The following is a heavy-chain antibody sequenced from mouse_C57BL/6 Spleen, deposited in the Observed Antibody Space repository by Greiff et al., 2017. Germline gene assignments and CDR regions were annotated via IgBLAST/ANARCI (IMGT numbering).Heavy chain of an antibody. J-gene: IGHJ4*01. CDR2: IYPGGGYT. CDR1: GYTFTNYW. V-gene: IGHV1-63*01. Sequence: VQLQQSGAELVRPGTSVKMSCKASGYTFTNYWIGWAKQRPGHGLEWIGDIYPGGGYTNYNEKFKGKDTLTADKSSSTAYMQFSSLTSEASAIYYCAREGATRVTRDYAMDYWGQGTSVTVSS. D-gene: IGHD2-1*01. CDR3: AREGATRVTRDYAMDY.